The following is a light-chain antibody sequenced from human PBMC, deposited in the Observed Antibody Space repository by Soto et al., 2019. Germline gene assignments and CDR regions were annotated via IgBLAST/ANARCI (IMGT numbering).Light chain of an antibody. J-gene: IGKJ2*01. CDR1: QSVSGN. Sequence: EIVMTQSPATLSVSPGEGATLSCRASQSVSGNLAWYQQKPGQAPRLLIYGASTRATGIPARFSGGGSGTDFTLTLSSLQSEDFAIYYCQQYNQWPLYTFGQGTKLEI. CDR3: QQYNQWPLYT. V-gene: IGKV3-15*01. CDR2: GAS.